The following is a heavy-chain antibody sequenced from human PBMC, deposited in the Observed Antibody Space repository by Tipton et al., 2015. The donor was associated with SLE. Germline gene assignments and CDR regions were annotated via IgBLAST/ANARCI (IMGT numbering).Heavy chain of an antibody. CDR2: IYYSGST. CDR3: ASTPMVRGVTPWY. J-gene: IGHJ4*02. V-gene: IGHV4-30-4*01. CDR1: GGSISSHY. Sequence: TLSLTCTVSGGSISSHYWSWIRQPPGKGLEWIGYIYYSGSTYYNPSLKSRVTISVDTSKNQFSLKLSSVTAADTAVYYCASTPMVRGVTPWYWGQGTLVTVSS. D-gene: IGHD3-10*01.